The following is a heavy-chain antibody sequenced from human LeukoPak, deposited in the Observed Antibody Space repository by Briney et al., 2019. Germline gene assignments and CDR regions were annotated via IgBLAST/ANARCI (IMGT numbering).Heavy chain of an antibody. D-gene: IGHD6-13*01. CDR1: GGSITRSSYY. J-gene: IGHJ6*02. Sequence: SETLSLTCTVSGGSITRSSYYWGWIRQPPGKGLEWIGYIYYSGSTNYNPSLKSRVTISVDTSKNQFSLKLSSVTAADTAVYYCARGQGFQQQLVYISPPVVYGMDVWGQGTTVTVSS. CDR3: ARGQGFQQQLVYISPPVVYGMDV. CDR2: IYYSGST. V-gene: IGHV4-61*05.